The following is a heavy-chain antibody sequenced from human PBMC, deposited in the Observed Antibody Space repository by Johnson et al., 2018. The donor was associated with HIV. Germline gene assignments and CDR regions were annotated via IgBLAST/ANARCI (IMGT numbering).Heavy chain of an antibody. CDR2: IKQDGSEK. V-gene: IGHV3-7*01. D-gene: IGHD1-26*01. CDR3: AKGMWGLDAFDI. Sequence: MLLVESGGGLVQPGGSLRLSCAASGFTFITYWMSWVRQAPGKGLEWVANIKQDGSEKYYVGSVKGRFTISRDNAKNSLYLQMNSLRAEDTAVYYCAKGMWGLDAFDIWGQGIRVTVSS. CDR1: GFTFITYW. J-gene: IGHJ3*02.